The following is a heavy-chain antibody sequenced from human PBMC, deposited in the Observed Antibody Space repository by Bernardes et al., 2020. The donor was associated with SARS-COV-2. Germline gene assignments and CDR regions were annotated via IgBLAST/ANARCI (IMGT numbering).Heavy chain of an antibody. CDR1: GFTFSSYW. CDR2: INSDGRTT. J-gene: IGHJ4*02. Sequence: GGSLRLSCAASGFTFSSYWMHWVSQGPGKGLVWVSRINSDGRTTTYADSVKGRFTISRDNGKNTLYLQMNSPRAEDTAVYYCVRGPSDGHGRFEYWGQGALVTVSS. V-gene: IGHV3-74*01. CDR3: VRGPSDGHGRFEY.